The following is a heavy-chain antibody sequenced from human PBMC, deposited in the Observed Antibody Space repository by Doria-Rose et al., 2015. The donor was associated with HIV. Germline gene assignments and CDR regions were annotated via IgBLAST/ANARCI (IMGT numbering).Heavy chain of an antibody. CDR1: GFTFSSHR. V-gene: IGHV3-21*01. D-gene: IGHD3-10*01. J-gene: IGHJ4*02. CDR3: ATGVTLDY. CDR2: ISSTSAYI. Sequence: VQLQESGGGLVRPGGSLRLSCATSGFTFSSHRINWVRQAPGKGLEWVSSISSTSAYINYADSVRGRFTISRDNVRNSLYLQMDSLRAEDTAIYYCATGVTLDYWGQGTLVTVSS.